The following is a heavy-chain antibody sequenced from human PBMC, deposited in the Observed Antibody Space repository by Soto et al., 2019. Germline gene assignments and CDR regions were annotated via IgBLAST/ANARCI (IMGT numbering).Heavy chain of an antibody. CDR3: AREVLIGGMDV. CDR2: IYYSGST. CDR1: GGSISRGGYY. D-gene: IGHD2-15*01. Sequence: PSETLSLTCTVSGGSISRGGYYWSWIRQHPGKGLEWIGYIYYSGSTYYNPSLKSRVTISVDTSKNQFSLKLSSVTAADTAVYYCAREVLIGGMDVWGQGTTVTVSS. V-gene: IGHV4-31*03. J-gene: IGHJ6*02.